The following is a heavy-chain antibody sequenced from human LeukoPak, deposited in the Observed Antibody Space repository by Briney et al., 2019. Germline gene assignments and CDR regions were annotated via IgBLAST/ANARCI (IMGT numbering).Heavy chain of an antibody. CDR1: TXXSXX. Sequence: TXXSXXXSXXRQAPXKGLEWVSAISGSGGSTYYADSVKGRFTISRDNPKNTLYLQMNSLRAEDTAVYYCAKDPYNWNYFTVFDPWGQGTLVTVSS. J-gene: IGHJ5*02. CDR3: AKDPYNWNYFTVFDP. V-gene: IGHV3-23*01. CDR2: ISGSGGST. D-gene: IGHD1-7*01.